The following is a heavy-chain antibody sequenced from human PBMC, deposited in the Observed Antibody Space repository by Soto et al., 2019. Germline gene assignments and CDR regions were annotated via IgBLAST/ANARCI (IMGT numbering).Heavy chain of an antibody. CDR2: INHSGST. J-gene: IGHJ1*01. D-gene: IGHD5-18*01. CDR1: GGSFSGYY. CDR3: ARGGYAEYFQH. V-gene: IGHV4-34*01. Sequence: SETLSLTCAVYGGSFSGYYWSWIRQPPGKGLEWIGEINHSGSTNYNPSLKSRVTISVDTSKNQFSLKLSSVTAADTAVYYCARGGYAEYFQHWGQGTLVTVSS.